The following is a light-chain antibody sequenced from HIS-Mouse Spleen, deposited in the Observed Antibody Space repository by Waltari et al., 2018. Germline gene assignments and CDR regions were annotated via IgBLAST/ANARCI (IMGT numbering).Light chain of an antibody. CDR1: QSVSSN. CDR2: GAS. CDR3: QQYNNWPWT. Sequence: EIVMTQSPATLSVSPGERATLSCRASQSVSSNVAWYQQKPGQAPSLLIYGASTRATGIPARFSGSGSGTEFTLTISSLQSEDFAVYYCQQYNNWPWTFGQGTKVEIK. J-gene: IGKJ1*01. V-gene: IGKV3-15*01.